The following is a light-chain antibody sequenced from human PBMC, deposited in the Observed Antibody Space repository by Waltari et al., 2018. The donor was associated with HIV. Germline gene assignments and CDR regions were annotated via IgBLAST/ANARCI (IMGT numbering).Light chain of an antibody. CDR3: AVWDDSLSAQL. Sequence: QSVLTQSPSTSGTPGPRVTISCSGSSSNTDSTYVSWFQQVPGTAPKLLIFRNTQRPSGVSDRFSGSVSGTSASLAISGLRSEDEADYYCAVWDDSLSAQLFGGGTKLTVL. V-gene: IGLV1-47*01. J-gene: IGLJ3*02. CDR1: SSNTDSTY. CDR2: RNT.